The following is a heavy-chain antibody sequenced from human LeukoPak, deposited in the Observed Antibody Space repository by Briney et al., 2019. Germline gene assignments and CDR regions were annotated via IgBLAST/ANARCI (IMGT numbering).Heavy chain of an antibody. V-gene: IGHV4-59*08. CDR3: ARRGFYYAMDV. J-gene: IGHJ6*02. CDR1: GGSITSDY. Sequence: SETLSLTCAVSGGSITSDYWSWIRQPPGKGLEWIGYIYYSGSTNYNPSLKSRVTMSVDTAKNQFSLKLSSVTAADTAVYYCARRGFYYAMDVWGQGTTVTVSS. CDR2: IYYSGST.